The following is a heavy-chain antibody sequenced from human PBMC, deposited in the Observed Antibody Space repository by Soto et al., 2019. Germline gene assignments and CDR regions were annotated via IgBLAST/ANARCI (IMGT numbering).Heavy chain of an antibody. V-gene: IGHV5-51*01. Sequence: GESLKISCKGSGYSFTSYWIGWVRQMPGKGLEWMGIIYPGDSDTRYSPSFQGQVTISADKSISTAYLQWSSLKASDTAMYYCARPRGYCSGGSCYPMHASDIWGQGTMVTVSS. CDR2: IYPGDSDT. CDR1: GYSFTSYW. CDR3: ARPRGYCSGGSCYPMHASDI. J-gene: IGHJ3*02. D-gene: IGHD2-15*01.